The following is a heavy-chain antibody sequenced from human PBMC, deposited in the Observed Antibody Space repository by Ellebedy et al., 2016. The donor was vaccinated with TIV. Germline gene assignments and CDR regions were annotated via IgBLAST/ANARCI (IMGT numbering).Heavy chain of an antibody. J-gene: IGHJ4*02. Sequence: GSLRLXXTVSGGSISSYYWSWIRQPPGKGLEWIGYIYYSGSTYYNPSLKSRVTISVDTSKNQFSLKLSSVTAADTAVYYCARWGFYSGYDYGFDYWGQGTLVTVSS. V-gene: IGHV4-59*12. CDR3: ARWGFYSGYDYGFDY. CDR1: GGSISSYY. D-gene: IGHD5-12*01. CDR2: IYYSGST.